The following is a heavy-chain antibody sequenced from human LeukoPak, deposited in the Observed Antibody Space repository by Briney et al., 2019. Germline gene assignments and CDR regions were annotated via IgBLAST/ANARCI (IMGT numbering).Heavy chain of an antibody. CDR3: TRVGYIDEGIDY. D-gene: IGHD5-24*01. CDR2: INSGSTYT. V-gene: IGHV3-21*01. J-gene: IGHJ4*02. Sequence: GGSLRLSCAASGFTFSSYMMNWVRQAPGKGLEWVSSINSGSTYTYYTESVKGRFTVSRDNAKNSLFLQMNSLRAEDTAIYYCTRVGYIDEGIDYWGQGTLVTVSS. CDR1: GFTFSSYM.